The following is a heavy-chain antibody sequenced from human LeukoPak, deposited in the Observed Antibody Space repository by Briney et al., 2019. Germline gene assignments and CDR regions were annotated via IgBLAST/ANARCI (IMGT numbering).Heavy chain of an antibody. CDR2: IKQDGSEK. V-gene: IGHV3-7*05. D-gene: IGHD5-12*01. Sequence: GGSLRLSCAASGFTFSSYWMSWVCQAPGKGLEWVANIKQDGSEKYYVDSVKGRFTISRDNAKNSLYLQMNSLRAEDTAVYYCARARSGYDLSPWGQGTLVTVSS. CDR3: ARARSGYDLSP. CDR1: GFTFSSYW. J-gene: IGHJ5*02.